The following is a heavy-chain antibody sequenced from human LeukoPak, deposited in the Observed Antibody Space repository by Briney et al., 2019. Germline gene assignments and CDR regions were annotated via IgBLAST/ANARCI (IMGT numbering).Heavy chain of an antibody. J-gene: IGHJ6*03. CDR3: ARYEAYYYYYMDV. CDR2: IYPGDSDT. V-gene: IGHV5-51*01. D-gene: IGHD2-8*01. CDR1: GYSFTSYW. Sequence: GESLQISCKGSGYSFTSYWIGWVRQMPGKGLEWMGIIYPGDSDTRYSPSFQGQVTISADKSISTAYLQWSSLQASDTAMYYCARYEAYYYYYMDVWGKGTTVTVSS.